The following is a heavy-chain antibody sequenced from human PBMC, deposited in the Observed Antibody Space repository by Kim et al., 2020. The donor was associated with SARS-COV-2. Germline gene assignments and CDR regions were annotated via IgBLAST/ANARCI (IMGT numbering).Heavy chain of an antibody. D-gene: IGHD1-26*01. CDR2: IYYSGST. V-gene: IGHV4-39*01. J-gene: IGHJ3*02. CDR1: GGSISSSSYY. CDR3: ARQRVGATYDALDI. Sequence: SETLSLTCTVSGGSISSSSYYWGWIRQPPGKGLEWIGSIYYSGSTYYNPTLKSRVTISVDTSKNQFSLKLSSVTAADTAVYYCARQRVGATYDALDIWGQGTMVTVSS.